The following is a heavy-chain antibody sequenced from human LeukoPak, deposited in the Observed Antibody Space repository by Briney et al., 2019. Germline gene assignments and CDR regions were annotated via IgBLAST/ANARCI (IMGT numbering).Heavy chain of an antibody. CDR2: INPSGGST. CDR3: AREGYSSFCDY. V-gene: IGHV1-46*01. J-gene: IGHJ4*02. Sequence: ASVKVSCKASGYTFTSYYMHWVRQAPGQGLEWMGIINPSGGSTSYAQKFQGRVTMTRDMSTGTVYMELSSLRSEDTAVYYCAREGYSSFCDYWGQGTLVTVSS. CDR1: GYTFTSYY. D-gene: IGHD6-6*01.